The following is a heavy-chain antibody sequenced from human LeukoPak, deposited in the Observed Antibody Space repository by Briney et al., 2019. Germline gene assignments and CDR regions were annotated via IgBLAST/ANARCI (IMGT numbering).Heavy chain of an antibody. V-gene: IGHV3-30*02. CDR3: AKDRVVSREPAAFDI. D-gene: IGHD2-15*01. CDR2: IRYDGINK. Sequence: GGSLRLSCVASGFTFSSYGMHWVRQAPGKGLEWVAFIRYDGINKYYADSVKGRFTISGDNSKNTLYLQMNSLRAEDTAVYYCAKDRVVSREPAAFDIWGQGTMVTVSS. J-gene: IGHJ3*02. CDR1: GFTFSSYG.